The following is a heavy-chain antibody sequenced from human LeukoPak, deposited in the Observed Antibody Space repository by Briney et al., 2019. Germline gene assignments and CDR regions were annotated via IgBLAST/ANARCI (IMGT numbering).Heavy chain of an antibody. CDR3: ARDEGMNAFDI. CDR1: GFTFSDYY. J-gene: IGHJ3*02. D-gene: IGHD3-10*01. Sequence: SGGSLRLSCAASGFTFSDYYMSWIRQASGKGLEWVSYISSSGSTIYYADSVKGRFTISRDNAKNSLYLQMNSLRAEDTAVYCCARDEGMNAFDIWGQGTMVTVSS. CDR2: ISSSGSTI. V-gene: IGHV3-11*01.